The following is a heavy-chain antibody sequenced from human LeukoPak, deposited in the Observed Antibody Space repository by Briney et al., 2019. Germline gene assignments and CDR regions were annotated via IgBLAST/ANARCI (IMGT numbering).Heavy chain of an antibody. V-gene: IGHV3-7*01. J-gene: IGHJ4*02. Sequence: GGSLRLSCTASGFTFSGHWMSWVRRAPGKGLEWVANINQGGSDKYYVDSVKGRFTISRDNANNLLYLQMNSLRGEDTAVYYCTRDRSRAEDDWGQGTLVTVSS. CDR1: GFTFSGHW. CDR3: TRDRSRAEDD. D-gene: IGHD1-14*01. CDR2: INQGGSDK.